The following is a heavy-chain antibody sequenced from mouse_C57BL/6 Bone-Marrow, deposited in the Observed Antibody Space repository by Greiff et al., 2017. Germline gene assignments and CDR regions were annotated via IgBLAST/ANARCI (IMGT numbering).Heavy chain of an antibody. J-gene: IGHJ2*01. Sequence: VQLQQSGPELVKPGASVKISCKASGYAFSSSWMYWVKQRPGKGLEWIGRIYPGDGDTNYNGKFKGKSTLSADQSSSTAYMQLSSLTYEDSAVYFCARWNGDIRTRDYWDQGNTLRVSS. CDR1: GYAFSSSW. CDR2: IYPGDGDT. CDR3: ARWNGDIRTRDY. V-gene: IGHV1-82*01. D-gene: IGHD4-1*01.